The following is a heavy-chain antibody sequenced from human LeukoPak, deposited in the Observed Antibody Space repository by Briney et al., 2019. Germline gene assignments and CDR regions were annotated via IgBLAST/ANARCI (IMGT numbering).Heavy chain of an antibody. Sequence: GGSPRLSCEGSGLSFSSYAMSWVRQAPGKGLEWVSGISGNGGKTYYADSVKGRLTISRDNSKNTLYLQMNSLRVDDTAAYYCAKLYYDYVWGSYRYYFFDSWGQGTLVTVSS. CDR3: AKLYYDYVWGSYRYYFFDS. CDR2: ISGNGGKT. J-gene: IGHJ4*02. D-gene: IGHD3-16*02. CDR1: GLSFSSYA. V-gene: IGHV3-23*01.